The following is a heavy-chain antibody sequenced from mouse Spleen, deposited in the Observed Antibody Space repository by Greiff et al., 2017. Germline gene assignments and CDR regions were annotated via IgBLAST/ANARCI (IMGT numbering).Heavy chain of an antibody. D-gene: IGHD2-14*01. J-gene: IGHJ4*01. Sequence: EVKLVESGGGLVQPGGSLKLSCATSGFTFSDYYMYWVRQTPEKRLEWVAYISNGGGSTYYPDTVKGRFTISRDNAKNTLYLQMSRLKSEDTAMYYCARQRAYYRYDPFYAMDYWGQGTSVTVSS. CDR2: ISNGGGST. CDR1: GFTFSDYY. V-gene: IGHV5-12*02. CDR3: ARQRAYYRYDPFYAMDY.